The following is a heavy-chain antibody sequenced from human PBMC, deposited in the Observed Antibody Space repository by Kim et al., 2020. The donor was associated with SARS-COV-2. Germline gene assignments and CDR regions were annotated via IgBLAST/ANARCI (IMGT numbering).Heavy chain of an antibody. D-gene: IGHD2-2*01. J-gene: IGHJ6*02. Sequence: ASVKVSCKASGYTFTYYALQWVRQAPGQRLEWMGWINTRNGDTKYSQRFQGRVTISRDTSASTVYMELSSLTSEDTAVYHCARVLGDCSGTSCYYHYYNGLDVWSQGTTVTVSS. CDR1: GYTFTYYA. CDR2: INTRNGDT. V-gene: IGHV1-3*04. CDR3: ARVLGDCSGTSCYYHYYNGLDV.